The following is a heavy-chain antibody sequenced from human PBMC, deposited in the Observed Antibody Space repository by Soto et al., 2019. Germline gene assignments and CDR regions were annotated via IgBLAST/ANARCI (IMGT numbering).Heavy chain of an antibody. D-gene: IGHD1-26*01. CDR1: GGSFSSDSFI. J-gene: IGHJ6*02. CDR3: ARDHKWDGMDV. CDR2: INYSGTT. Sequence: SETLSLTCSVSGGSFSSDSFIWSWVRQFPGKGLEWIGYINYSGTTYYNPSLRSRITMSVDTSKNQFSLNLSSVTAADTAVYYCARDHKWDGMDVWGQGTTVTVSS. V-gene: IGHV4-31*03.